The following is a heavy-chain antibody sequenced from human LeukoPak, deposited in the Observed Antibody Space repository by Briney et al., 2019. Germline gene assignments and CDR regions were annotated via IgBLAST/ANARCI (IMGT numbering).Heavy chain of an antibody. CDR1: GGSISSSSYY. CDR2: IYYSGST. V-gene: IGHV4-39*01. CDR3: AIYSGSYRRGQYFQH. J-gene: IGHJ1*01. D-gene: IGHD1-26*01. Sequence: SETLSLTCTVSGGSISSSSYYWGWIRQPPGKGLEWIGSIYYSGSTYYNPSLKSRVTISVDTSKNQFSLKLSSVTAADTAVYYCAIYSGSYRRGQYFQHWGQGTLVTVSS.